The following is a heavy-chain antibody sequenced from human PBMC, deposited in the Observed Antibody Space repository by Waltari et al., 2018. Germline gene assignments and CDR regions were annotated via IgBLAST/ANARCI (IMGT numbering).Heavy chain of an antibody. J-gene: IGHJ3*01. D-gene: IGHD3-10*01. CDR2: NEYTGRT. CDR3: ASPSMSGFTFDV. CDR1: GGSIRRNSHY. Sequence: QLQLQESGPGLVKPSETLSLTCTVSGGSIRRNSHYWGWVRQPPGKGLEWGGSNEYTGRTYYDPSLESRVTISEDTSENQIALILSSVTAADTAVYYCASPSMSGFTFDVWGQGTMVIVSS. V-gene: IGHV4-39*07.